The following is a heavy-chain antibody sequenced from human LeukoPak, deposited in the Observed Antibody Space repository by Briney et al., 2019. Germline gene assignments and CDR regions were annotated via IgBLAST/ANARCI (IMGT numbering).Heavy chain of an antibody. CDR3: ARVGDNWNAMYNWFDP. V-gene: IGHV1-69*05. CDR1: GGTFSSYA. D-gene: IGHD1-1*01. Sequence: ASVKVSCKASGGTFSSYAISWVRQAPGQGLEWMGGITPIFGTANYAQKFQGRVTITTDESTSTAYMELSSLRSEDTAVYYCARVGDNWNAMYNWFDPWGQGTLVTVSS. CDR2: ITPIFGTA. J-gene: IGHJ5*02.